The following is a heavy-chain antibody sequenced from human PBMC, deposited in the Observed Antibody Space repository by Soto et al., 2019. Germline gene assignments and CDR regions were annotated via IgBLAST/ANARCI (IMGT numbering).Heavy chain of an antibody. D-gene: IGHD2-15*01. Sequence: QVQLVQSGAEVKKPGASVKVSCKASGYTFTSYAMHWVRQAPGQRLEWMGWINAGNGNTKYSQKFQGRVTITRDTSASTAYMELSSLRSEDTAVYYCARAGYCSGGSCQREFDYWGQGTLVTVSS. V-gene: IGHV1-3*01. CDR2: INAGNGNT. J-gene: IGHJ4*02. CDR1: GYTFTSYA. CDR3: ARAGYCSGGSCQREFDY.